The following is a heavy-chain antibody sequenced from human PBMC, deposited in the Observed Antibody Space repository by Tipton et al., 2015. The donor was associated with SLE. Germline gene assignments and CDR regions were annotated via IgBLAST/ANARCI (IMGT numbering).Heavy chain of an antibody. D-gene: IGHD3-22*01. J-gene: IGHJ3*02. Sequence: TLSLTCTVSGGSISSSSYYWGWIRQPPGKGLEWIGSIYYSGSTYYNPSLKSRVTISVDTSKNQFSLKVSSVTAADTAVYYCARVVVVISDAFDIWGQGTMVTVSS. V-gene: IGHV4-39*07. CDR1: GGSISSSSYY. CDR2: IYYSGST. CDR3: ARVVVVISDAFDI.